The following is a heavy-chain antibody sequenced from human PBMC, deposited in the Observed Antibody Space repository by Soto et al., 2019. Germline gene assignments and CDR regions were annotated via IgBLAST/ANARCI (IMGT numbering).Heavy chain of an antibody. V-gene: IGHV1-3*01. CDR2: INAGNGNT. CDR3: ARDKGRGQYYFDY. J-gene: IGHJ4*02. Sequence: GASVKVSCKASGYTFTSYAMHWVRQAPGQRLEWMGWINAGNGNTKYSQKFQGRVTITRDTSASTAYMELSSLRSEDTAVYYCARDKGRGQYYFDYWGQGTLVTVSS. CDR1: GYTFTSYA. D-gene: IGHD2-15*01.